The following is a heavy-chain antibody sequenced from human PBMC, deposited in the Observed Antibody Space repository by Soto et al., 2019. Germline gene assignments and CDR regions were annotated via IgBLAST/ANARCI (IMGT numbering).Heavy chain of an antibody. CDR3: ARRGNYYGLDV. CDR1: GYIFSNNW. Sequence: PGESLKISCKASGYIFSNNWIGWVRQMPGKGLEWMGIIYPGDSDIRYGPSFQGQVTISADKFINTAYLQWSSLKASDTAIYYCARRGNYYGLDVWGQGTTVTV. V-gene: IGHV5-51*01. J-gene: IGHJ6*02. CDR2: IYPGDSDI.